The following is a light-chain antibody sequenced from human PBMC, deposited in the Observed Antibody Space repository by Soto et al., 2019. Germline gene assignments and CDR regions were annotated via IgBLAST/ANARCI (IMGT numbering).Light chain of an antibody. Sequence: EVVLTQSPGTLSLSPGERATLSCRASQSISSNYFAWYQQRPGQAPRLLIYSTSSRATGIPDRFSGSGSGTDFTLSISRLEPEDFAVYYCQQYSHSPRTFGRGTKVEI. J-gene: IGKJ1*01. CDR2: STS. CDR3: QQYSHSPRT. V-gene: IGKV3-20*01. CDR1: QSISSNY.